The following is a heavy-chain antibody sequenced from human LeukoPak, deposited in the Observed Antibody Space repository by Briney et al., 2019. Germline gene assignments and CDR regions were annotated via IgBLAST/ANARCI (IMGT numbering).Heavy chain of an antibody. Sequence: GGSLRLSCAASGFTFSNAWMSWVRQAPGKGLEWVGRIKSKTDGGTTDYAAPVKGRLTISRDDSKNSLYLQMNSLKTEDTAVYYCTSRLYYDSSGYFLNDYWGQGTLVTVSS. D-gene: IGHD3-22*01. J-gene: IGHJ4*02. CDR2: IKSKTDGGTT. V-gene: IGHV3-15*01. CDR1: GFTFSNAW. CDR3: TSRLYYDSSGYFLNDY.